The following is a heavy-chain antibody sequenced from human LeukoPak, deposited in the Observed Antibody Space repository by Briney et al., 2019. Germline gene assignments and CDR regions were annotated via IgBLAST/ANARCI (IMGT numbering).Heavy chain of an antibody. D-gene: IGHD2-15*01. CDR2: IYYSGST. V-gene: IGHV4-39*01. CDR3: AGIQVVVVAATLNY. CDR1: GGSISSSSYY. Sequence: SETLSLTCTVSGGSISSSSYYWGWIRQPPGKGLEWIGSIYYSGSTYYNPSLKSRVTISVDTSKNQFPLKLSSVTAADTAVYYCAGIQVVVVAATLNYWGQGTLVTVSS. J-gene: IGHJ4*02.